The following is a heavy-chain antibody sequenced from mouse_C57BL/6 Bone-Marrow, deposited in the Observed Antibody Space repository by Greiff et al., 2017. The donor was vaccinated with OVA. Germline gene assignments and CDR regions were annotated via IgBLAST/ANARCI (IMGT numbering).Heavy chain of an antibody. V-gene: IGHV5-17*01. D-gene: IGHD2-3*01. CDR3: ARGWLLPAWFAY. CDR2: ISSGSSTT. CDR1: GFTFSDYG. Sequence: EVQLVESGGGLVKPGGSLKLSCAASGFTFSDYGMNWVRQAPEKGLEWVAYISSGSSTTYYADTVKGRFTLSRDNAKNTPFLQLTSLRSEDTAMYDGARGWLLPAWFAYWGQGTLVTVSA. J-gene: IGHJ3*01.